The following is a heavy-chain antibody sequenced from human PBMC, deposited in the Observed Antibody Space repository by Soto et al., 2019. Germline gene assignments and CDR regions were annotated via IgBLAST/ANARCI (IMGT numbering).Heavy chain of an antibody. Sequence: QLQLQESGSGLVKPSQTLSLTCAVSGASLRSGGYSWSWVRQPPGKGLEFIGYIYVSGNTYLNPSLKSRVTISLDDSKNQFSLRVNSVTAADTAIYYCARRTDNGLDFWGQGTLVIVSS. V-gene: IGHV4-30-2*01. J-gene: IGHJ4*01. CDR3: ARRTDNGLDF. CDR2: IYVSGNT. CDR1: GASLRSGGYS. D-gene: IGHD4-17*01.